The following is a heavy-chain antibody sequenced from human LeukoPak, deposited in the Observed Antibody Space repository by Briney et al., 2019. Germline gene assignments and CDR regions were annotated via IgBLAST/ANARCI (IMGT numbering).Heavy chain of an antibody. J-gene: IGHJ4*02. D-gene: IGHD3-3*01. V-gene: IGHV1-46*01. CDR3: ARASQAVLRFLEWFPNYFDY. CDR1: GYTFTSYY. CDR2: INPSGGST. Sequence: ASVNVSCKASGYTFTSYYMHWVRQAPGQGLEWMGIINPSGGSTSYAQKFQGRVTMTRDTSTSTVYMELSSLRSEDTAVYYCARASQAVLRFLEWFPNYFDYWGQGTLVTVSS.